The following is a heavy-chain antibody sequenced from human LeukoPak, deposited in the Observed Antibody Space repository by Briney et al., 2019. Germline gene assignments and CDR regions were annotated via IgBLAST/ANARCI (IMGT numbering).Heavy chain of an antibody. CDR1: GGSISSSNW. Sequence: SGTLSLTCAVSGGSISSSNWWSWVRQPPGKGLEWIGEIYHSGSTNYNPSLKSRVTISVDTSKNQFSLKLSSVTAADTAVYYCARGPGPGWGAIYGGNRKLNWFDPWGQGTLVTVSS. V-gene: IGHV4-4*02. D-gene: IGHD4-23*01. CDR2: IYHSGST. J-gene: IGHJ5*02. CDR3: ARGPGPGWGAIYGGNRKLNWFDP.